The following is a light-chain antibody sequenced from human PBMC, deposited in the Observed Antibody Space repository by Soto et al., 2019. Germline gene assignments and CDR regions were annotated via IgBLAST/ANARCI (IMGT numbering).Light chain of an antibody. J-gene: IGLJ2*01. CDR2: DVS. Sequence: QSALTQPASVSGSPGQSITISCTGTRSDVGAYNYVSWYQQHPGRAPKLMIYDVSNRPSGVSNRFSGSKSGNTASLTISGLQAEDEADYYCSSYTRSSTVVFGGGTKVTVL. V-gene: IGLV2-14*03. CDR1: RSDVGAYNY. CDR3: SSYTRSSTVV.